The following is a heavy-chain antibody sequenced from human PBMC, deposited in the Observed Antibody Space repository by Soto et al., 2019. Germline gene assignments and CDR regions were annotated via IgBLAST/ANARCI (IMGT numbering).Heavy chain of an antibody. Sequence: GESLKISCQVSGYTFTIYWIGWARQMPGKGLEWMGIIYPSDSDTRYSPSFQVQVTISADQSINTAYLQLEPLKASATAIYYCAGAASTVEDHFDRWGQVTPVTVSS. CDR1: GYTFTIYW. V-gene: IGHV5-51*01. CDR2: IYPSDSDT. CDR3: AGAASTVEDHFDR. J-gene: IGHJ4*02. D-gene: IGHD4-17*01.